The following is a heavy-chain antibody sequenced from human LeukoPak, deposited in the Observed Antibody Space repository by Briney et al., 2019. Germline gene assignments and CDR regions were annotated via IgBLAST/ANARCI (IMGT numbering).Heavy chain of an antibody. CDR2: IYYSGST. Sequence: SETLSLTCTVSGGSISSYYWSWIRQPPGKGLEWIGYIYYSGSTNYNPSLKSRVTISVDTSKNQFSLKLSSVTAADTAVYYCARDGPGTPPLEYWGQGTLVTVSS. CDR1: GGSISSYY. J-gene: IGHJ4*02. CDR3: ARDGPGTPPLEY. D-gene: IGHD1-1*01. V-gene: IGHV4-59*01.